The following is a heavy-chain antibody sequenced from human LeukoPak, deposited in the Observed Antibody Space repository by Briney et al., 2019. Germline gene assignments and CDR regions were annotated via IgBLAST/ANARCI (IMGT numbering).Heavy chain of an antibody. CDR3: AASYSSLNWFDP. J-gene: IGHJ5*02. D-gene: IGHD6-13*01. Sequence: GTSVKVSCKASGFTFTSSAVQWVRLARGQRLEWIGWIVVGSGNTNYAQKFQERVTITRDMSTSTAYMELSSLRSEDTAVYYCAASYSSLNWFDPWGQGTLVTVSS. CDR2: IVVGSGNT. CDR1: GFTFTSSA. V-gene: IGHV1-58*01.